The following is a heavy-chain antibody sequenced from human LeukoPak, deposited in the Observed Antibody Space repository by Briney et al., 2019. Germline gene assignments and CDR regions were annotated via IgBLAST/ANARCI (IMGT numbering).Heavy chain of an antibody. Sequence: GGSLRLSCAASGFTFSSYAMSWVRQAPGKGLEWVSAISGSGGSTYYADSVKGRFTISRDNSKDTLYLQMNSLRAEDTAVYYCAKDSGGSGSYYPPFDYWGQGTPVTVSS. CDR2: ISGSGGST. V-gene: IGHV3-23*01. CDR1: GFTFSSYA. D-gene: IGHD3-10*01. J-gene: IGHJ4*02. CDR3: AKDSGGSGSYYPPFDY.